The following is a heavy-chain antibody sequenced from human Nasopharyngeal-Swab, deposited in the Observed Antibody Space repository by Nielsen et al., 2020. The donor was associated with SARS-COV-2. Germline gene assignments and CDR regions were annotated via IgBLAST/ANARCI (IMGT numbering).Heavy chain of an antibody. CDR2: INHSGST. CDR3: ARGTFGYTYTRPENNWFDP. Sequence: SETLSLTCAAFGGSFSGTFWSWIRQPPGKGLEWIAEINHSGSTNYNPSLKSRVTISVDTSKNQFSLKLTSVTAADTAVYYCARGTFGYTYTRPENNWFDPWGQGILVTVSS. CDR1: GGSFSGTF. J-gene: IGHJ5*02. V-gene: IGHV4-34*01. D-gene: IGHD5-18*01.